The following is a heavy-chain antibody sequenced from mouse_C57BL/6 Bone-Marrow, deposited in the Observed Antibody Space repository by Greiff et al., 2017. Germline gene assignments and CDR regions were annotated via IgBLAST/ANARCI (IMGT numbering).Heavy chain of an antibody. CDR3: ARWGYYGSIYAMDY. CDR1: GYTFTDYY. V-gene: IGHV1-19*01. J-gene: IGHJ4*01. Sequence: VQLQQSGPVLVKPGASVKMSCKASGYTFTDYYMNWVKQSHGKSLEWIGVINPYNGGTSYNPKFKGKATLTVDQSSSTAYMELNSLPSEDSAVYYCARWGYYGSIYAMDYWGQGTSVTVSS. D-gene: IGHD1-1*01. CDR2: INPYNGGT.